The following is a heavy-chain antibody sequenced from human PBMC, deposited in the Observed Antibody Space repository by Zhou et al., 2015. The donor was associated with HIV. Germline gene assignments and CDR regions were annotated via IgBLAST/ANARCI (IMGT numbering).Heavy chain of an antibody. CDR1: GGTFSNYA. CDR2: IIPIFGTV. CDR3: ARSSVNHDNAFDL. J-gene: IGHJ3*01. V-gene: IGHV1-69*06. D-gene: IGHD3-22*01. Sequence: QVQLVQSGAEVRKPGSSVIVSCEASGGTFSNYAVSWVRQAPGQGLEWMGAIIPIFGTVKYAQRFQGRVTLTADRSTNTAYMEMRSLRSDDTAVYYCARSSVNHDNAFDLWGQGTKVIVSS.